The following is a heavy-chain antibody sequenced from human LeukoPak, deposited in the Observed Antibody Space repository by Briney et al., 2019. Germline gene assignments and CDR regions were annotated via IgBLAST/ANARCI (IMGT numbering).Heavy chain of an antibody. J-gene: IGHJ4*02. CDR2: ISGSGGGP. V-gene: IGHV3-23*01. D-gene: IGHD4-17*01. CDR1: GFTFSSCA. CDR3: AKRMTTVTNFDY. Sequence: GGSLRLSCAASGFTFSSCAMSWVRQASGKGLEWVSGISGSGGGPIYADSVKGRFTISRDNSKNTLYLQMNSLRAEDTALYYCAKRMTTVTNFDYWGQGTLVTVSS.